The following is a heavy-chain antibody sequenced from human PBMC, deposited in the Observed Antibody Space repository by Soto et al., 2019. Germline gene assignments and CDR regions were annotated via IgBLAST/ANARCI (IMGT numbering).Heavy chain of an antibody. CDR3: ARSRYCSSTSCYKGLNAFDI. V-gene: IGHV3-7*01. CDR2: IKQDGSEK. Sequence: GGSLRLSCAASGFTFSSYWMSWVRQAPGKGLEWVANIKQDGSEKYYVDSVKGRFTISRDNAKNSLYLQMNSLRAEDTAVYYCARSRYCSSTSCYKGLNAFDIWGQGTMVTVSS. CDR1: GFTFSSYW. D-gene: IGHD2-2*02. J-gene: IGHJ3*02.